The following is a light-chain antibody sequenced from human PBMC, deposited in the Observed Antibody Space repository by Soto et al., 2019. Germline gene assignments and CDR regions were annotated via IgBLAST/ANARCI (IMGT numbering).Light chain of an antibody. CDR2: GAS. J-gene: IGKJ2*01. CDR3: KQYGSSPVT. CDR1: QSVSSSY. Sequence: EIVLTQSPGTLSLSPGERATLSCRASQSVSSSYLAWYQQKPGQAPRLLIYGASSRATGIPDRFSGSGSGTDFTLTISRLEPEDLSVYYCKQYGSSPVTFGQGTKLEIK. V-gene: IGKV3-20*01.